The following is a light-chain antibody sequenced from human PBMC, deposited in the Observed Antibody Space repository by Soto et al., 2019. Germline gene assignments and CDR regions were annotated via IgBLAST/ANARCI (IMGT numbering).Light chain of an antibody. CDR3: SSYRTGGPFA. J-gene: IGLJ1*01. Sequence: QSAVTQPASVSGSPGQSIAISCTGTSSDVGGYNYVSWYQQLPGKAPKLLISEVSNRPSGVSHRFSGSKSGNTASLTISGLQAEDEADYYCSSYRTGGPFAFGTGTKVTVL. CDR1: SSDVGGYNY. V-gene: IGLV2-14*01. CDR2: EVS.